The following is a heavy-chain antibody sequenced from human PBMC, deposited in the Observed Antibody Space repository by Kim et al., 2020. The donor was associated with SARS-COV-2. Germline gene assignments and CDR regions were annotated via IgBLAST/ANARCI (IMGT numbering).Heavy chain of an antibody. Sequence: GGSLRLSCAASGFTVSSNYMSWVRQAPGKGLEWLSVIYSGGSTYYADSVKGRFTISRDNSKNTLYLQMNSLRAEDTAVYYCARGLTMPIDYFDYWGQGTLVTVSS. CDR2: IYSGGST. D-gene: IGHD2-2*01. V-gene: IGHV3-53*01. CDR3: ARGLTMPIDYFDY. CDR1: GFTVSSNY. J-gene: IGHJ4*02.